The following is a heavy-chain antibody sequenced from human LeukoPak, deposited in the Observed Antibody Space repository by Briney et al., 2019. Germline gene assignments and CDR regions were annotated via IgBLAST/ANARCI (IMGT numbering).Heavy chain of an antibody. V-gene: IGHV1-69*13. J-gene: IGHJ6*03. CDR2: IIPIFGTA. Sequence: SVEVSCKASGGTFSSYAISWVRQAPGQGLEWMGGIIPIFGTANYAQKFQGRVTITADESTSTAYMELSSLRSEDTAVYYCARDTSGYYRYNYYYYYMDVWGQGTTVTVSS. CDR1: GGTFSSYA. D-gene: IGHD3-22*01. CDR3: ARDTSGYYRYNYYYYYMDV.